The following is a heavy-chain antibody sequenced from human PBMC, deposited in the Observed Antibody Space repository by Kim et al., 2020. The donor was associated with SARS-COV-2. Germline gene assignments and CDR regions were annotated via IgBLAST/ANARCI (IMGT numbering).Heavy chain of an antibody. Sequence: GGSLRLSCAASGFTFDDYGMSWVRQTPEKGLEWVSVINWNGGSTGYADSVKGRFTISRDNAKNSLYLQMNSLRAEDTALYHCARVEGTGSYNWFDPWGQGTLVTVSS. CDR1: GFTFDDYG. D-gene: IGHD1-1*01. V-gene: IGHV3-20*01. CDR3: ARVEGTGSYNWFDP. CDR2: INWNGGST. J-gene: IGHJ5*02.